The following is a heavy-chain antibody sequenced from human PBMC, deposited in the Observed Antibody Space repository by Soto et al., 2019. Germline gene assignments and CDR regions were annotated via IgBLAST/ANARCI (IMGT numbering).Heavy chain of an antibody. V-gene: IGHV1-69*13. J-gene: IGHJ4*02. CDR2: IIPIFGTA. CDR1: GGTFSSYA. D-gene: IGHD1-26*01. CDR3: ARDWTGYPRRYSGSYSFDY. Sequence: GASVKVSCKASGGTFSSYAISWVRQAPGQGLEWMGGIIPIFGTANYAQKLQGRVTITADESTSTAYMELSSLRSEDTAVYYCARDWTGYPRRYSGSYSFDYWGQGTLVTVSS.